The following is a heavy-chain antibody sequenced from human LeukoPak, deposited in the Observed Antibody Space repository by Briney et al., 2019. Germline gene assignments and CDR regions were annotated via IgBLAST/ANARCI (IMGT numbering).Heavy chain of an antibody. Sequence: GDSLRLSCAASGFSFSNSAMSWARQAPGKGLEWVSAISGSGDSTYYADSVKGRFTISRDNSKNTLYLQMNSLRAEDSAVFYCAKYDRTVVPAAIPDFWGQGTLVTVSS. J-gene: IGHJ4*02. D-gene: IGHD2-2*02. CDR3: AKYDRTVVPAAIPDF. CDR1: GFSFSNSA. V-gene: IGHV3-23*01. CDR2: ISGSGDST.